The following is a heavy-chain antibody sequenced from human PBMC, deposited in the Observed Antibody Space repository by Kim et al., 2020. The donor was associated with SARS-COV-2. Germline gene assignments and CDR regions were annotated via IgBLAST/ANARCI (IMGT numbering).Heavy chain of an antibody. CDR1: GGTFSSYA. V-gene: IGHV1-69*04. D-gene: IGHD3-22*01. J-gene: IGHJ6*02. CDR2: IIPILGIA. Sequence: SVKVSCKASGGTFSSYAISWVRQAPGQGLEWMGRIIPILGIANYAQKFQGRVTITADKSTSTAYMELSSLRSEDTAVYYCAMGLYYYDSSGTTPRHYYYYYGMDVWGQGTTVTVSS. CDR3: AMGLYYYDSSGTTPRHYYYYYGMDV.